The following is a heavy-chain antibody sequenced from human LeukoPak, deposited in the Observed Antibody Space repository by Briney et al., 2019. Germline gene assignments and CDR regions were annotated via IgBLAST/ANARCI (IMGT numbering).Heavy chain of an antibody. V-gene: IGHV3-30*18. J-gene: IGHJ5*02. CDR1: GFTFSSYG. D-gene: IGHD6-13*01. CDR3: AKRGIAAVNWFDP. CDR2: ISYDGSNK. Sequence: PGGSLSLSCAASGFTFSSYGMHWVRQAPGKGLEWVAVISYDGSNKYYADSVKGRFTISRDNSKNTLYLQMNSLRAEDTAVYYCAKRGIAAVNWFDPWGQGTLVTVSS.